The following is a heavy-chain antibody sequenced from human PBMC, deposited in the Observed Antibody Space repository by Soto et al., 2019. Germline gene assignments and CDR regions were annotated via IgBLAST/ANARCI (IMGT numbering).Heavy chain of an antibody. CDR3: ARWWSGSRQGFDP. Sequence: PSETLSLTCTVSGGSISSGDYYWSWIRQHPGKGLEWIGYIYYSGSTYYNPPLKSRVTISVDTSKNQFSLKLSSVTAADTAVYYCARWWSGSRQGFDPWGQGTQVTVSS. D-gene: IGHD3-3*01. J-gene: IGHJ5*02. V-gene: IGHV4-31*03. CDR2: IYYSGST. CDR1: GGSISSGDYY.